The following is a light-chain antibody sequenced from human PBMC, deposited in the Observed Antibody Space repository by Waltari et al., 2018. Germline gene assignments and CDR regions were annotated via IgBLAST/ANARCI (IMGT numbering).Light chain of an antibody. J-gene: IGLJ2*01. Sequence: QSVLTQPPSASGAPGQRVTISCSGSSSNIGSNSVYWYQQFPGTAPRLLIYRNFQGPSGFPERFSGSKSGTSASLAISGRRSEDEADYYCAVWDDNLYGVVFGGGTKLTVL. CDR3: AVWDDNLYGVV. CDR1: SSNIGSNS. CDR2: RNF. V-gene: IGLV1-47*01.